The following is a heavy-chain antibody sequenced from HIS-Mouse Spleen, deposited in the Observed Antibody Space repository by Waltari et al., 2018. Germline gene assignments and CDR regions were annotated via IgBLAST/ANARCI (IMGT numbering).Heavy chain of an antibody. CDR1: GFTFSSYA. J-gene: IGHJ4*02. CDR3: ARRRSYFDY. CDR2: ISYDGSNK. V-gene: IGHV3-30-3*01. Sequence: QVQLVESGGGVVQPGRSLRLSCAASGFTFSSYAMHWVRQAPGKGWEWVAVISYDGSNKEYADSVKGRFTISRDNSKNTLYLQMNSLRAEDTAVYYCARRRSYFDYWGQGTLVTVSS.